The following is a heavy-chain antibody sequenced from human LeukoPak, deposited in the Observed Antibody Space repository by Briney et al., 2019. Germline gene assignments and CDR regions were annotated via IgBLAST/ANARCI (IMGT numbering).Heavy chain of an antibody. V-gene: IGHV5-51*01. CDR1: GYSFTSYW. CDR2: IYPGDSDT. D-gene: IGHD2-15*01. Sequence: PGESLKISFKGSGYSFTSYWIGWVRPMPGKGLEWMGIIYPGDSDTRYSPSFQGQVTITADKSISTAYLQWSSLKASDTAMYYCARQQDCSGGSCYPFDYWGQGTLVTVSS. CDR3: ARQQDCSGGSCYPFDY. J-gene: IGHJ4*02.